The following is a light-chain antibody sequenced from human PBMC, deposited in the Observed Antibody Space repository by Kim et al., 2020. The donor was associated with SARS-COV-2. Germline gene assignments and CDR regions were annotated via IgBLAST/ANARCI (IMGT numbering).Light chain of an antibody. V-gene: IGLV2-11*01. CDR3: CSYAGSYTLV. Sequence: QSALTQPRSVSGSPGQSVTISCTGASSDVGRYNYVSWYQQHPGKAPKLMIYDVNQRPSGVPDHFSGSKSGNTASLTISGLRAEDEADYYCCSYAGSYTLVFGGGTQLTVL. CDR1: SSDVGRYNY. CDR2: DVN. J-gene: IGLJ2*01.